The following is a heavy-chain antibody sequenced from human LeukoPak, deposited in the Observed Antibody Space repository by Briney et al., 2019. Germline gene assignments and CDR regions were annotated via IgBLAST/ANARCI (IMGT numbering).Heavy chain of an antibody. CDR3: ARGDQAFDY. J-gene: IGHJ4*02. Sequence: SQTLSLTCAISGDSVSSNSAVWNWIRQSPSRGLEWLGRTYYKSKWSNNYAVSVKSRIIINPDTSENQFSLQLNSVTPEDTAVYYCARGDQAFDYWGQGTLVTVSS. D-gene: IGHD2-2*01. CDR1: GDSVSSNSAV. V-gene: IGHV6-1*01. CDR2: TYYKSKWSN.